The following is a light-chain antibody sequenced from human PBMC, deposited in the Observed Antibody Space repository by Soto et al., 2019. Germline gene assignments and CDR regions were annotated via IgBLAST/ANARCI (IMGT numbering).Light chain of an antibody. CDR3: SSYTASSTLV. CDR1: SSDVGAYNY. Sequence: QSALTQPASVSGSPGQSITISCSGTSSDVGAYNYVSWYQQYPGKAPKLIIYEVINRPSGVSNRFSGSKSDNTASLTISGLQTEDEADYYCSSYTASSTLVFGGGTKLTVL. J-gene: IGLJ2*01. V-gene: IGLV2-14*01. CDR2: EVI.